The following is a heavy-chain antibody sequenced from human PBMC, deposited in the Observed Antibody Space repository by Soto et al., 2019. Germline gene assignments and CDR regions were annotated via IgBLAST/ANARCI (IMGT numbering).Heavy chain of an antibody. CDR3: ATFTFGRPFDT. CDR1: GFTFNTYA. D-gene: IGHD3-16*01. J-gene: IGHJ3*02. V-gene: IGHV3-23*01. Sequence: WGSLRLSCAASGFTFNTYAISFFRQAAWQGLGWVSAISGSGFSTYYADSVKGRFSISSDSSKNTLFLQMNSLRADDTAVYFCATFTFGRPFDTWGQGTMVTVSS. CDR2: ISGSGFST.